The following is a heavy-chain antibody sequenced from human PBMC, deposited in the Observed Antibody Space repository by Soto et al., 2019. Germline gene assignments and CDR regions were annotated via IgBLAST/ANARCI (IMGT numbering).Heavy chain of an antibody. V-gene: IGHV1-18*01. J-gene: IGHJ6*02. Sequence: ASVKVSCEASGYTFTSYGSTWVRQAPGQGLEWMGWISAYNGNTNYAQKLQGRVTMTTDTSTSTAYMELRSLKASDTAMYYCAALLGDSSSWWDYGMDVWGQGTTVTVSS. CDR3: AALLGDSSSWWDYGMDV. CDR1: GYTFTSYG. D-gene: IGHD6-13*01. CDR2: ISAYNGNT.